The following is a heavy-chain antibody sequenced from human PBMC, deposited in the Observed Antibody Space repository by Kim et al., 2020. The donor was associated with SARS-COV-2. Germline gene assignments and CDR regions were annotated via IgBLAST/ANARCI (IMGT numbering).Heavy chain of an antibody. Sequence: SETLSLTCTVSGGSISSGGYYWSWIRQHPGKGLEWIGYIYYSGSTYYNPSLKSRVTISVDTSKNQFSLKLSSVTAADTAVYYCASTLMTTVTTGWFDPWGQGTLVTVSS. CDR3: ASTLMTTVTTGWFDP. J-gene: IGHJ5*02. CDR1: GGSISSGGYY. CDR2: IYYSGST. D-gene: IGHD4-17*01. V-gene: IGHV4-31*03.